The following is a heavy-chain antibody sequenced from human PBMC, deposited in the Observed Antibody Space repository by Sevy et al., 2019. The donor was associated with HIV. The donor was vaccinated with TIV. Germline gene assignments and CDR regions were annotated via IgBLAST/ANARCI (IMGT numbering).Heavy chain of an antibody. J-gene: IGHJ6*02. CDR2: ISGSGGST. Sequence: GGSLRLSCAASGFTFSSYAMSWVRQAPGKGLEWVSAISGSGGSTYYADSVKGRFTISRDNSKNTLYLQMNSLRAEDTAVYYCAKSLTVTRNCYYYYGMDVWGQGTTVTVSS. CDR1: GFTFSSYA. D-gene: IGHD4-17*01. CDR3: AKSLTVTRNCYYYYGMDV. V-gene: IGHV3-23*01.